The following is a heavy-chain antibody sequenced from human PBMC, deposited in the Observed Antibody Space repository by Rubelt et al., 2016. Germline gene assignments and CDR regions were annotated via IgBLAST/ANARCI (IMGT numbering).Heavy chain of an antibody. V-gene: IGHV3-30*04. CDR1: GFTFSSYA. CDR2: ISYDGSNK. D-gene: IGHD1-26*01. Sequence: RSLRLSCAASGFTFSSYAMHWVRQAPGKGLEWVAVISYDGSNKYYADSVKGRFTISRDNSKNTLYLQMNSLRAEDTAVYYCAGEGDIVGATTAFDYWGQGTLVTVSS. J-gene: IGHJ4*02. CDR3: AGEGDIVGATTAFDY.